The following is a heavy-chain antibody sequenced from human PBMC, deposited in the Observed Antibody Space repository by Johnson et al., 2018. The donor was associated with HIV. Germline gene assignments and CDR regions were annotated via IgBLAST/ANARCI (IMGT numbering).Heavy chain of an antibody. Sequence: EVQLVESGGGLVKPGGSLRLSCAVSGFTVSSNYMSWVRQAPGKGLEWVSVIYSGGTTNYADSVKGRFTISRDNSKNTLYLQMNSLRADDTAVYYCARDPSRSPGAFDIWGQGTMVTVSS. CDR3: ARDPSRSPGAFDI. CDR1: GFTVSSNY. CDR2: IYSGGTT. V-gene: IGHV3-53*01. J-gene: IGHJ3*02.